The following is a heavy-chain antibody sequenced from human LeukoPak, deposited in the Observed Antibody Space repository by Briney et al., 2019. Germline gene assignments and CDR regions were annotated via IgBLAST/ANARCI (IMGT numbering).Heavy chain of an antibody. CDR3: AREGFCTGTKCPAEY. D-gene: IGHD2-8*02. V-gene: IGHV1-2*02. CDR2: INPNTGGT. J-gene: IGHJ4*02. Sequence: ASVKVSCKASGYTFTAYYMYWVRQAPGQGLEWMGWINPNTGGTNSAQKFQGRVTMTMDTSISIAYMELKRLRSDDTAVYFCAREGFCTGTKCPAEYWGQGTLVTVSS. CDR1: GYTFTAYY.